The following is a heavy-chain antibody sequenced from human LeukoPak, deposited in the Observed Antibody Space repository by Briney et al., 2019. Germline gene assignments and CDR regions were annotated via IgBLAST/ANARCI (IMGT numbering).Heavy chain of an antibody. Sequence: GGSLRLSCAASGFTFSSYAMSWVRQAPGKGLEWVSAISGSGGSTYYADSVKGRFTISRDNSKNTLFLQMNSLRAEDTAVYYCATDQKFNFVWFDDAFDIWGQGTMVTVSS. CDR3: ATDQKFNFVWFDDAFDI. CDR1: GFTFSSYA. V-gene: IGHV3-23*01. J-gene: IGHJ3*02. D-gene: IGHD3-9*01. CDR2: ISGSGGST.